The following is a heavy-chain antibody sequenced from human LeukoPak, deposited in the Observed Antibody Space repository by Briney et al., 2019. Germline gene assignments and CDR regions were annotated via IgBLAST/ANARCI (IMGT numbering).Heavy chain of an antibody. V-gene: IGHV4-61*01. J-gene: IGHJ6*02. Sequence: SETLSLTCTVSGGSVYIGSLYWSWIRRPPGTGLEWIGYIYYNGNTNYSPSLKSRVTMSVDTSKNLFSLKVSSVTAADTAVYYCARGRSNYYGMDVWGQGTTVTVSS. CDR2: IYYNGNT. CDR3: ARGRSNYYGMDV. D-gene: IGHD1-26*01. CDR1: GGSVYIGSLY.